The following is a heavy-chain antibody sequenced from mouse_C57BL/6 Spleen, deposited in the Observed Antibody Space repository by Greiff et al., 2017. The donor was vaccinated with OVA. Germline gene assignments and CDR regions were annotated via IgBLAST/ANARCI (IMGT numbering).Heavy chain of an antibody. D-gene: IGHD3-2*02. CDR1: GYSFPDYN. Sequence: VQLQPSGPELVKPASSVTISCKASGYSFPDYNINCVKQSNCPSLSWIGVINPNFGTIIYNQKFKGKATLTVDQSSSTAYMQFNSLTSEDSAVYYCARKAGPDWYFDVWGTGTTVTVSS. V-gene: IGHV1-39*01. CDR3: ARKAGPDWYFDV. CDR2: INPNFGTI. J-gene: IGHJ1*03.